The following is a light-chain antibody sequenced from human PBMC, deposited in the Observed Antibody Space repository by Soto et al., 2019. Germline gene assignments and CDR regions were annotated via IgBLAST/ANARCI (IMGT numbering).Light chain of an antibody. Sequence: QSALTQPPSASGSPGQSVTISCTGSSSDVGGYNYVSWYQQYPGKAPKLMIYEVSKRPPGVPDRFSGSKSGNTASLTVSGLQAEDEADYYCSSYAGSNNLVFGGGTKVTVL. CDR2: EVS. V-gene: IGLV2-8*01. J-gene: IGLJ2*01. CDR1: SSDVGGYNY. CDR3: SSYAGSNNLV.